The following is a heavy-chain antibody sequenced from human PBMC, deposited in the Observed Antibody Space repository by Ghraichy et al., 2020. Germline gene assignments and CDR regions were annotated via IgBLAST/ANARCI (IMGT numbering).Heavy chain of an antibody. Sequence: GGSLRLSCAASGFTVSSNYMSWVRQAPGKGLEWVSVIYSGGSTYYADSVKGRFTISRDNSKNTLYLQMNSLRAEDTAVYYCARASSSGYYYYYFDYWGQGTLATVSS. CDR2: IYSGGST. CDR3: ARASSSGYYYYYFDY. CDR1: GFTVSSNY. J-gene: IGHJ4*02. V-gene: IGHV3-53*01. D-gene: IGHD3-22*01.